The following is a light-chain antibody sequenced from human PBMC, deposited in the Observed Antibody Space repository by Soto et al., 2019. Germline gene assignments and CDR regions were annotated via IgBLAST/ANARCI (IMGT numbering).Light chain of an antibody. CDR1: QSVGSY. J-gene: IGKJ2*01. CDR2: DAS. CDR3: QQRSSWPKYT. Sequence: IVLTQSPATLSLSPGEKATLSCRASQSVGSYLAWYQHKPGQAPRLLIFDASHRASGIPPRFSGSGSGTDFTLTITSLEPEDFAVYYCQQRSSWPKYTFGLGTRLEIK. V-gene: IGKV3-11*01.